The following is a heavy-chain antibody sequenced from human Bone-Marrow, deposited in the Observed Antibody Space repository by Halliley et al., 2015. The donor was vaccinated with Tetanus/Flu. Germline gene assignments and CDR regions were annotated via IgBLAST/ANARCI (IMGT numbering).Heavy chain of an antibody. CDR3: ARHYRHWLFDY. CDR2: LYYSGST. V-gene: IGHV4-39*01. D-gene: IGHD3-16*02. Sequence: TLSLTCTVSGVSLTSSGYYWGWIRQPPGKGLEWIGSLYYSGSTYYNPSLKSRVSISGDTSKNHLSLNLNSVTAADTAVYYCARHYRHWLFDYWGQGTLVTVSP. CDR1: GVSLTSSGYY. J-gene: IGHJ4*02.